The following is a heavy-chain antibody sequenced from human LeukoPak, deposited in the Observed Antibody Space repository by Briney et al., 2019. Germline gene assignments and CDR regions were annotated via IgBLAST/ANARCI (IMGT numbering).Heavy chain of an antibody. V-gene: IGHV4-4*02. D-gene: IGHD3-22*01. CDR2: IYHSGST. CDR1: GGSIRSSNW. Sequence: SGTLSLTCAVSGGSIRSSNWGSGVRQPPGKGLEWIGEIYHSGSTNYNPPLKSRVTISENKSKNQFPLKLSHMTARAPAGYYFARDRNYYYGNSGDAFDIWGQGTMVTVSS. J-gene: IGHJ3*02. CDR3: ARDRNYYYGNSGDAFDI.